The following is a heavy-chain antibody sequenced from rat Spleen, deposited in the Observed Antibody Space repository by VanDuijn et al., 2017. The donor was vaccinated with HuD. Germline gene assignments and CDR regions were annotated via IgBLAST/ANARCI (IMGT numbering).Heavy chain of an antibody. CDR2: INPGGFNT. J-gene: IGHJ1*01. V-gene: IGHV5S13*01. CDR1: GFTFNNYD. D-gene: IGHD4-1*01. Sequence: EVQLVESGGGLVQPGRSLKLSCEVSGFTFNNYDMAWIRQAPTKGLEWVASINPGGFNTYYRDSVKGRFTISRDNAKSTHYLQMDSLRSEDTATYYCARHWPNTALDYWGPGTMVTVSS. CDR3: ARHWPNTALDY.